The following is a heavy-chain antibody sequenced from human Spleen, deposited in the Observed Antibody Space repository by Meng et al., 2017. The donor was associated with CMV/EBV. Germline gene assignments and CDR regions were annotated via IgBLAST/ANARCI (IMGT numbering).Heavy chain of an antibody. V-gene: IGHV1-69*02. J-gene: IGHJ6*02. CDR1: GGTFSSYT. CDR2: IIPILGIA. Sequence: SVKVACKASGGTFSSYTISWVRQAPGQGLEWMGRIIPILGIANYAQKFQGRVTITADKSTSTAYMELSSLRSEDTAVYYCARALTAVAGTTLYYYYGMDVWGQGTTVTVSS. CDR3: ARALTAVAGTTLYYYYGMDV. D-gene: IGHD6-19*01.